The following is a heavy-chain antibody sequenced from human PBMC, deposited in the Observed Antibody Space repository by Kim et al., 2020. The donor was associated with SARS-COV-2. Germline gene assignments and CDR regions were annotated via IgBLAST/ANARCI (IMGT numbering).Heavy chain of an antibody. CDR3: AKDKDSSGYYNGMLDY. J-gene: IGHJ4*02. V-gene: IGHV3-23*01. Sequence: SVKGRFTISRDNSKNTLYLQMNSLRAEDTAVYYCAKDKDSSGYYNGMLDYWGQGTLVTVSS. D-gene: IGHD3-22*01.